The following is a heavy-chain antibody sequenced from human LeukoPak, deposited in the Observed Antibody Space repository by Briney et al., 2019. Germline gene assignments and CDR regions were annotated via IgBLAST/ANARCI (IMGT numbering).Heavy chain of an antibody. CDR3: AGETSGYDPWDYYYYYMDV. D-gene: IGHD5-12*01. CDR2: INWKGIST. CDR1: GFTFDDYG. V-gene: IGHV3-20*04. J-gene: IGHJ6*03. Sequence: GGSLRLSCAASGFTFDDYGMSWVRQGPGKGLEWVSGINWKGISTGYADSVKGRFTISRDNAKNSLYLQMNSLRAEDTAVYYCAGETSGYDPWDYYYYYMDVWGKGTTVTVSS.